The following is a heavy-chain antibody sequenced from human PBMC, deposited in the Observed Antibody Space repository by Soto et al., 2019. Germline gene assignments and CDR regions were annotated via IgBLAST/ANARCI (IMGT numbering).Heavy chain of an antibody. CDR3: ARDGHTYYDFWSGPGRYWFDP. D-gene: IGHD3-3*01. CDR1: GGTFSSYA. J-gene: IGHJ5*02. Sequence: ASVKVSCKASGGTFSSYAISWVRQAPGQGLEWMGGIIPIFGTANYAQKFQGRVTITADESTSTAYMELSSLRSEDTAVYYCARDGHTYYDFWSGPGRYWFDPWGQGTLVTVSS. CDR2: IIPIFGTA. V-gene: IGHV1-69*13.